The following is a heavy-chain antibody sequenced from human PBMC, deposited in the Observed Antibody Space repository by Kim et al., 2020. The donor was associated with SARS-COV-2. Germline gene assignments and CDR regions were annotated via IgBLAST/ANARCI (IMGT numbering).Heavy chain of an antibody. V-gene: IGHV3-11*01. Sequence: GGSLRLSCAVSGFTFSDYYMSWIRQAPGKGLEWLAYITSSGSVIYYADSVRGRFTISRDNAKNSLFLQMDSLSADDTAVYYCASGLYCSGGNCRFDYWGQGTLVTVSS. D-gene: IGHD2-15*01. J-gene: IGHJ4*02. CDR1: GFTFSDYY. CDR3: ASGLYCSGGNCRFDY. CDR2: ITSSGSVI.